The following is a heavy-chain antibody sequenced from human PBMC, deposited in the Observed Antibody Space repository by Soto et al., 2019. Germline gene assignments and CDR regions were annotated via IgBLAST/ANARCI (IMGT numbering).Heavy chain of an antibody. CDR2: ISGTGAST. J-gene: IGHJ4*02. D-gene: IGHD6-19*01. CDR1: GFRFSGFA. Sequence: GGSLRHSCAASGFRFSGFAMSWVRHAPGKGLECVSSISGTGASTCYADSVKGRFTISRDNSKNTLYLQMNSLRAEDTAVYYCAKGWPLENSVWYGPFDYWGQGTLVTGSS. V-gene: IGHV3-23*01. CDR3: AKGWPLENSVWYGPFDY.